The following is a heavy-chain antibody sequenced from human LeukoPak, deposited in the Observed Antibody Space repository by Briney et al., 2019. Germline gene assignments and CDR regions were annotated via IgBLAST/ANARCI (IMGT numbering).Heavy chain of an antibody. J-gene: IGHJ6*02. D-gene: IGHD6-19*01. CDR1: GGTFSSYA. V-gene: IGHV1-69*13. CDR2: IIPIFGTA. Sequence: SVKVSCKASGGTFSSYAISWVRQAPGQGLEWMGGIIPIFGTANYAQKFQGRVTITADESTSTAYMELSSLRSEDTAVYYCARDTSSGWYPRSYYYGMDVWGQGTTVTVSS. CDR3: ARDTSSGWYPRSYYYGMDV.